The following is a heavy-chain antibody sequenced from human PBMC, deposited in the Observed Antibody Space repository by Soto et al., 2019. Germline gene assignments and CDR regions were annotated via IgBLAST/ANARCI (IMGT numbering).Heavy chain of an antibody. CDR2: IYYSGST. CDR1: GGSISSSSYY. D-gene: IGHD3-22*01. Sequence: QLQLQESGPGLVKPSETLSLTCTVSGGSISSSSYYWGWIRQPPGKGLEWIGSIYYSGSTYYNPSLKSRVAIYVDTSKNQFSLKLNSMTAADTSVCYCARRGYYYDSSGYPSVWYWGQGTLVTVSS. V-gene: IGHV4-39*01. CDR3: ARRGYYYDSSGYPSVWY. J-gene: IGHJ4*02.